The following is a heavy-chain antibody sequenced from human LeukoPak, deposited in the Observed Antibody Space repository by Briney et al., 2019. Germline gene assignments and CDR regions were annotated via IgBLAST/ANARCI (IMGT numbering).Heavy chain of an antibody. D-gene: IGHD6-13*01. V-gene: IGHV3-64*02. CDR1: GFTFSSYA. CDR2: ISRNGGST. J-gene: IGHJ4*02. CDR3: ARQAAGVVY. Sequence: PGGSLRLSCAASGFTFSSYAMHWVRQAPGKGLEYVSGISRNGGSTYYADSVKGRFTISRDNSKNTLYLQMGGLRAEDMAVYYCARQAAGVVYWGQGTPVTVSS.